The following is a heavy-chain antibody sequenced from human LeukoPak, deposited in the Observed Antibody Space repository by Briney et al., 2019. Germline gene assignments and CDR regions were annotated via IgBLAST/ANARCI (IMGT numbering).Heavy chain of an antibody. J-gene: IGHJ3*02. CDR1: GFTFSSYS. Sequence: PGGSLRLSCAASGFTFSSYSMNWVRQAPGKGLEWVSSISSSSSYIYYADSVKGRFTTSRDNAKNSLYLQVNSLRAEDTAVYYCAREGTVTNTLDALDIWGQGTMVTVSS. V-gene: IGHV3-21*01. D-gene: IGHD4-17*01. CDR2: ISSSSSYI. CDR3: AREGTVTNTLDALDI.